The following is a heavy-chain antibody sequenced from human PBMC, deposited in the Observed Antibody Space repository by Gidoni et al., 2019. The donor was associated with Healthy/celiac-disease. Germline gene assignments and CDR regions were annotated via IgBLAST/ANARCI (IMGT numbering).Heavy chain of an antibody. CDR3: ARHPIGMATTIHYPPPPWFDP. D-gene: IGHD5-12*01. Sequence: EVQLVQSGAEVQKPGESLKISCKGSGYSFTSYWIGWVRQMPGKGLEWMGFIYPGDSDTRYSPSFQGKVTISADKSISTAYLQWSSLKASDTAMYYCARHPIGMATTIHYPPPPWFDPWGQGTLVTVSS. V-gene: IGHV5-51*01. CDR1: GYSFTSYW. CDR2: IYPGDSDT. J-gene: IGHJ5*02.